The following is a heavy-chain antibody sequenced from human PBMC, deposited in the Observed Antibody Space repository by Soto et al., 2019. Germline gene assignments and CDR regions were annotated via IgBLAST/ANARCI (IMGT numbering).Heavy chain of an antibody. D-gene: IGHD3-10*01. CDR3: VGIPQNSGRWFDGMDV. CDR2: IYHSGST. J-gene: IGHJ6*02. CDR1: GYSISSGYY. V-gene: IGHV4-38-2*01. Sequence: PSETLSLTCAVSGYSISSGYYWGWIRHPPGKGLELIGSIYHSGSTYYNPSLKSRVTISVDKSKNQFSLKLSSVTAADTAVYYCVGIPQNSGRWFDGMDVWGQGTTVTVS.